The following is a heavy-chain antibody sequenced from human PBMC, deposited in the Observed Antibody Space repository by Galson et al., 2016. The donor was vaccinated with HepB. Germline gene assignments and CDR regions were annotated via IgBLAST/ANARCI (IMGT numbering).Heavy chain of an antibody. V-gene: IGHV3-30-3*01. Sequence: SLRLSCAASGFSFISHAMHWVRQAPGKGLEWVALMSHDGGNKQYADSVKGRFTISRDNSKNTLYLQMNSLRPEDTAVYYCARGDGPGSYLVDYWGQGTLLIVSS. CDR1: GFSFISHA. CDR3: ARGDGPGSYLVDY. J-gene: IGHJ4*02. D-gene: IGHD3-10*01. CDR2: MSHDGGNK.